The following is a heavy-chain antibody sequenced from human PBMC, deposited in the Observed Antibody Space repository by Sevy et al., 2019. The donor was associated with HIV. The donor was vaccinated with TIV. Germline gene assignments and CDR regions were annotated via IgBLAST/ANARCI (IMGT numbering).Heavy chain of an antibody. CDR3: TSGADCSNGVCYPRGFDP. V-gene: IGHV1-69*13. Sequence: ASVKVSCKASGGTLTNYAISWVRQAPGQGLEWMGEIVPVFGTSHHARSFQGRVTITVDESTSTAYMELRSLRSEDTAVYYCTSGADCSNGVCYPRGFDPWGQGTLVTVSS. CDR1: GGTLTNYA. CDR2: IVPVFGTS. D-gene: IGHD2-8*01. J-gene: IGHJ5*02.